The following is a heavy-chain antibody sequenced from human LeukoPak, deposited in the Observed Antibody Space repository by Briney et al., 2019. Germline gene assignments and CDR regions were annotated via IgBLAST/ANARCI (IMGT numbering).Heavy chain of an antibody. V-gene: IGHV3-7*04. J-gene: IGHJ6*02. CDR1: GFTFSSYW. Sequence: GGFLRLSCAASGFTFSSYWMNWARQAPGNGLEWVASINHNGNVNYYVDSVKGRFTISRDNAKNSLYLQMSNLRAEDTAEYFCARGGGLDVWGQGATVTVSS. CDR2: INHNGNVN. CDR3: ARGGGLDV.